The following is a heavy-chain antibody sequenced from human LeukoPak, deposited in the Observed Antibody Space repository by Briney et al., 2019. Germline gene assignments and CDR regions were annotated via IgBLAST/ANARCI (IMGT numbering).Heavy chain of an antibody. D-gene: IGHD5-18*01. J-gene: IGHJ4*02. CDR1: GFTFSSYG. Sequence: GGSLRLSCAASGFTFSSYGMHWVRQAPGKGLEWVAFIRYDGSNKYYADSVKGRFTISRDNSKNTLYLQMNSLRAEDTAVYYCARDGSVDTAMAFDYWGQGTLVTVSS. CDR2: IRYDGSNK. V-gene: IGHV3-30*02. CDR3: ARDGSVDTAMAFDY.